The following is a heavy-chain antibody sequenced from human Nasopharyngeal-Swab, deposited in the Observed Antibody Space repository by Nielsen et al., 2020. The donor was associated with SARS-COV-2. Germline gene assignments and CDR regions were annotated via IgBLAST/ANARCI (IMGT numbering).Heavy chain of an antibody. CDR3: ARILTIFGVVASYYFDY. V-gene: IGHV4-59*01. CDR2: IYYSWST. Sequence: SETLSLTCTVSGGSISSYYWSWIRQPPGKGLEWIGYIYYSWSTNYHPSLKSRVTISVDTSKNQFSLKLSSVTAADTAVYYCARILTIFGVVASYYFDYWGQGTLVTVSS. J-gene: IGHJ4*02. CDR1: GGSISSYY. D-gene: IGHD3-3*01.